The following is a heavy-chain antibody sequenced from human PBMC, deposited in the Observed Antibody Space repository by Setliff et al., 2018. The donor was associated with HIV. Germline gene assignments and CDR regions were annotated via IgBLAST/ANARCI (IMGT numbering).Heavy chain of an antibody. CDR3: ATHVLQFLEWLSHFDY. D-gene: IGHD3-3*01. CDR2: IYYNGNT. CDR1: GGSIRSSSYY. V-gene: IGHV4-39*01. Sequence: SETLSLTCTVSGGSIRSSSYYWGWIRQPPGKGLEWIGSIYYNGNTYYNPSLKSRVTISVDTYKNRFSLKLSSVTAADTAVYYCATHVLQFLEWLSHFDYWGQVTQVTVSS. J-gene: IGHJ4*02.